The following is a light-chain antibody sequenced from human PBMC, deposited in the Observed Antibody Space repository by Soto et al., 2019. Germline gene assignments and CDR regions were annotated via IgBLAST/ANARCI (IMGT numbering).Light chain of an antibody. CDR1: QSVGTY. V-gene: IGKV3-11*01. CDR2: GAS. Sequence: EIVLTQSPDTLSLSPGERAILSCRASQSVGTYLVWYQQKPGQAPRLLIYGASNRATGIPARFSGSGSGTDFTLSISGLEPEDVLVYYFQQRSNGFGQGTKLDIK. CDR3: QQRSNG. J-gene: IGKJ2*01.